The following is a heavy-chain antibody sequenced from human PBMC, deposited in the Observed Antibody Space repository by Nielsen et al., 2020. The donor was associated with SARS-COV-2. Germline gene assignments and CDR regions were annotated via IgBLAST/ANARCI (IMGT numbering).Heavy chain of an antibody. Sequence: SETLSLTCAVYGGSFSGYYWSWIRQPPGKGLEWIGEINHSGSTNYNPSLKSRVTISVDTSKNQFSLKLSSVTAADTAVYYCARLDGYWGQGTLVTVSS. CDR1: GGSFSGYY. CDR2: INHSGST. CDR3: ARLDGY. J-gene: IGHJ4*02. V-gene: IGHV4-34*01.